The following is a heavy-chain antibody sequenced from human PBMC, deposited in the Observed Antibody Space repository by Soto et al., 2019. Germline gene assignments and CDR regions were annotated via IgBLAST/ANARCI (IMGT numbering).Heavy chain of an antibody. Sequence: GGSLRLSCAASGFTFSSYAMSWVRQAPGKGLEWVSAISGSGGSTYYADSVKGRFTISSDNSKNTLYLQMNSLRAEDTAVYYCAKGMYYDFWSGPDYYYGMDVWGQGTTVTVSS. J-gene: IGHJ6*02. CDR1: GFTFSSYA. CDR3: AKGMYYDFWSGPDYYYGMDV. CDR2: ISGSGGST. D-gene: IGHD3-3*01. V-gene: IGHV3-23*01.